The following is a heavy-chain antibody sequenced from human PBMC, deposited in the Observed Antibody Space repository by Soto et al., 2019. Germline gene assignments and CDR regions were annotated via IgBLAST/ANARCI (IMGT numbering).Heavy chain of an antibody. V-gene: IGHV3-21*01. CDR1: GFTFSSYS. CDR2: ISSSSSYI. J-gene: IGHJ6*02. Sequence: SGGSLRLSCAASGFTFSSYSMNWVRQAPGKGLEWVSSISSSSSYIYYADSVKGRFTISRDNAKNSLYLQMNSLRAEDTAVYYCARDRSSSALYGMDVWGQGTTVTVSS. D-gene: IGHD6-25*01. CDR3: ARDRSSSALYGMDV.